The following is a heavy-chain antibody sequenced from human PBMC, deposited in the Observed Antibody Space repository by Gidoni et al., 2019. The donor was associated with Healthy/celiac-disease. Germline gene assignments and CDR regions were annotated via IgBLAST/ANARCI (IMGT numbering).Heavy chain of an antibody. V-gene: IGHV3-15*07. D-gene: IGHD7-27*01. CDR2: IKSKTDGGTT. J-gene: IGHJ6*02. CDR3: TTSGAGEYYGMDV. CDR1: GFTFSNAW. Sequence: EVQLVESGGGLVKPGGSIRLSCAASGFTFSNAWMNWVRQAPGKGLEWVGRIKSKTDGGTTDYAAPVKGRFTISRDDSKNTLYLQMNSLKTEDTAVYYCTTSGAGEYYGMDVWGQGTTVTVSS.